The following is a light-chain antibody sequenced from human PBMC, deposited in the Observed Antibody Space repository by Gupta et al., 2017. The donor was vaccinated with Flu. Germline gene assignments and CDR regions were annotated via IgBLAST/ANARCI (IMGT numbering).Light chain of an antibody. V-gene: IGLV2-14*01. CDR1: SSDVGGYNY. CDR3: SSYTSSSTLV. J-gene: IGLJ1*01. CDR2: EVS. Sequence: QSALTQPASVSGSPGHAITIYCTGTSSDVGGYNYVSWYQQHPGKAPKLMIYEVSNRPSGVSNRFSGSKSGNTASLTISGLQAEDEADYYCSSYTSSSTLVFGTGTKVTVL.